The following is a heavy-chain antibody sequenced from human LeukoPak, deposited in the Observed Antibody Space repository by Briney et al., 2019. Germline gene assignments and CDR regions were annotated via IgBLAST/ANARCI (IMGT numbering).Heavy chain of an antibody. CDR1: GYTFTSYA. CDR2: INAGNGNT. CDR3: ARPSGSGSQYDY. V-gene: IGHV1-3*01. D-gene: IGHD3-3*01. Sequence: ASVKVSCKASGYTFTSYAMHWVRQAPGQRLEWMGWINAGNGNTKYSQKFQGRVTITRDTSASTAYMELSSLRSEDTAVYHCARPSGSGSQYDYWGQGTLVTVSS. J-gene: IGHJ4*02.